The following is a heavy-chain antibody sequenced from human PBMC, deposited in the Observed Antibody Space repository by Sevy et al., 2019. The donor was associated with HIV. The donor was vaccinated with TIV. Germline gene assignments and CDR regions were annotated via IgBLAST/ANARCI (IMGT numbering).Heavy chain of an antibody. CDR1: GFNFSTYW. Sequence: GGSLRLSCGVSGFNFSTYWMSWVRQAPGKGLEWVANIKQDGSEKYYLDSLKGRFTISRDNAKKPLYLQMNSLTAEDSAVYYVAGEVVEADLGFDYWGQGTLVTVSS. CDR3: AGEVVEADLGFDY. D-gene: IGHD2-15*01. V-gene: IGHV3-7*03. J-gene: IGHJ4*02. CDR2: IKQDGSEK.